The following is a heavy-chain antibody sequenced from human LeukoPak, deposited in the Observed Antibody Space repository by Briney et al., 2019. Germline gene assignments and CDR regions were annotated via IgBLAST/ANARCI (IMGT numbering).Heavy chain of an antibody. V-gene: IGHV3-23*01. Sequence: PGGSLRLSCAASGFTFSSYAMSWVRQAPGKGLEWVSAISGSGGSTYYADSVKGRFTISRDNSKNTLYLQMNSLRAEDTAVYYCAKNPGIAVAGTGVGYGYYYYYMDVWGKGTTVTVSS. J-gene: IGHJ6*03. CDR3: AKNPGIAVAGTGVGYGYYYYYMDV. D-gene: IGHD6-19*01. CDR2: ISGSGGST. CDR1: GFTFSSYA.